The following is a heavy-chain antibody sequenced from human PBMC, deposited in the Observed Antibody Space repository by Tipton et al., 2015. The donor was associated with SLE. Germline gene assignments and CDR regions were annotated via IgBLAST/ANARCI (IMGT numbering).Heavy chain of an antibody. CDR3: ARNYDFWSGYLDY. CDR1: GGSLSSSSYY. V-gene: IGHV4-39*07. Sequence: TLSLTCTVSGGSLSSSSYYWGWIRQPPGKGLEWIGSIYYSGSTYYNPPLKSRVTISVDPSKNQFSLKLSSVPAADTAVYYCARNYDFWSGYLDYWGQGTLVTVSS. D-gene: IGHD3-3*01. CDR2: IYYSGST. J-gene: IGHJ4*02.